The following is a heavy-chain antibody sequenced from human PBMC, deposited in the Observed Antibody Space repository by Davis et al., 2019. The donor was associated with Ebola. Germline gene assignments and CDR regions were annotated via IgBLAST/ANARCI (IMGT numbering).Heavy chain of an antibody. Sequence: MPGGSLRLSCAVYGGSFSGYFWSWIRQPPGKGLEWIGEINHSGSTNYNPSLKSRVTISVDTSKNQFSLKLSSVTAADTAVYYCARGPYGGYSISFGAFDVWGHGTMVTVSS. D-gene: IGHD4-23*01. J-gene: IGHJ3*01. CDR3: ARGPYGGYSISFGAFDV. V-gene: IGHV4-34*01. CDR1: GGSFSGYF. CDR2: INHSGST.